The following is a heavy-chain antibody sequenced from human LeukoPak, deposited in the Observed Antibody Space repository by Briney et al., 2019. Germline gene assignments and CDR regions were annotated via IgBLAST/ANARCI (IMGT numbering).Heavy chain of an antibody. Sequence: GASVKVSCKASGYTFSSYAISWVRQAPGQGLEWMGWISAYNGNTNYAQKPQGRVTMTTDTSTSTAYMELRSLRSDDTAVYYCARVAGIAARKSFDIWGQGTMVTVSS. J-gene: IGHJ3*02. D-gene: IGHD6-6*01. CDR2: ISAYNGNT. V-gene: IGHV1-18*01. CDR1: GYTFSSYA. CDR3: ARVAGIAARKSFDI.